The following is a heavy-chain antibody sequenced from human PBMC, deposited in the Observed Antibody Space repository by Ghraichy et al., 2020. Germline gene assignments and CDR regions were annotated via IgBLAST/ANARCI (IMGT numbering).Heavy chain of an antibody. J-gene: IGHJ3*02. CDR3: AKDSSFCSSTNCFTADAFDI. CDR2: ISWDGGDT. D-gene: IGHD2-2*01. CDR1: GFTFDDYT. V-gene: IGHV3-43*01. Sequence: LTCAASGFTFDDYTMHWVRQAPGKGPEWVSLISWDGGDTYYADSVKGRFTISRDNIKNSLYLQMNSLRTEDTAFYYCAKDSSFCSSTNCFTADAFDIWGLGTMVAVSS.